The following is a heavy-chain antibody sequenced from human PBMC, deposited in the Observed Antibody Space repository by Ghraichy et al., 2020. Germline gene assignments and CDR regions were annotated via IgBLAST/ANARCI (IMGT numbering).Heavy chain of an antibody. J-gene: IGHJ4*02. D-gene: IGHD3-16*01. Sequence: LSLTCVASGFTFSDYSMSWVRQAPGKGLEWVSYIYNSNIKYYAESVKGRFTISRDNAKNSLYLQMNSLRDEDTAVYYCARYRVWYERLDYWGQGTLVTVSS. CDR2: IYNSNIK. CDR3: ARYRVWYERLDY. CDR1: GFTFSDYS. V-gene: IGHV3-48*02.